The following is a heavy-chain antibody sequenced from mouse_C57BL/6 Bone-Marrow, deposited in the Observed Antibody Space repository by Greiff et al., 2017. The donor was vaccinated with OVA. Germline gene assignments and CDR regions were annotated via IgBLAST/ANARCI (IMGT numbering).Heavy chain of an antibody. CDR3: ARGIYYDYDRGDYYAMDY. V-gene: IGHV1-9*01. CDR1: GYTFTGYW. D-gene: IGHD2-4*01. J-gene: IGHJ4*01. Sequence: VQLQQSGAELMKPGASVKLSCKATGYTFTGYWIEWVKQRPGHGLEWIGEILPGSGSTNYNEKFKGKATFTADTSSNTAYMQLSSLTTEDSAIYYCARGIYYDYDRGDYYAMDYWGQGTSVTVSS. CDR2: ILPGSGST.